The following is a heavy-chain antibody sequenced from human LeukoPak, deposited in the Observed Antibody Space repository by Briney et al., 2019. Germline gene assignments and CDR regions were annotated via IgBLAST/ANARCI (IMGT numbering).Heavy chain of an antibody. CDR2: ISHSGRST. V-gene: IGHV3-23*01. D-gene: IGHD6-19*01. J-gene: IGHJ4*02. CDR3: AKAVAVALDY. Sequence: GGSLRLSCAASGFIFSDFDMSWVRQAPGKGLEWVSAISHSGRSTYYADSVKGRFTISRDNSKNTLYLEMNSLRADDTTVYYCAKAVAVALDYWGQGTLVTVSS. CDR1: GFIFSDFD.